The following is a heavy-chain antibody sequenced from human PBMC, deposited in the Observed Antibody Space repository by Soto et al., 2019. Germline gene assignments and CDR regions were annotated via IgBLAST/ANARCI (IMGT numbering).Heavy chain of an antibody. J-gene: IGHJ6*02. CDR3: AKDGWAVADPYDTYYYYGMDV. CDR1: GFTFSSYG. CDR2: ISYDGSNK. Sequence: GGSLRLSCAASGFTFSSYGMHWVRQAPGKGLEWVAVISYDGSNKYYADSVKGRFTISRDNSKNTLYLQMNSLRAEDTAAYYFAKDGWAVADPYDTYYYYGMDVWGQGTTVTVSS. D-gene: IGHD6-19*01. V-gene: IGHV3-30*18.